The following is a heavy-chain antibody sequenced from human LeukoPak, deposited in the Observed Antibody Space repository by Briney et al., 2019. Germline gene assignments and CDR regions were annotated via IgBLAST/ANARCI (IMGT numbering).Heavy chain of an antibody. CDR2: ISWNSGSI. J-gene: IGHJ4*02. Sequence: PGGSLRLSCAASGFTFDDYAMHWVRQAPGKGLEWVSGISWNSGSIGYADSVKGRFTISRDNAKNSLYLQMNSLRAEDTALYYCAKGSSFDYWGQGTLVTVSS. CDR1: GFTFDDYA. CDR3: AKGSSFDY. V-gene: IGHV3-9*01.